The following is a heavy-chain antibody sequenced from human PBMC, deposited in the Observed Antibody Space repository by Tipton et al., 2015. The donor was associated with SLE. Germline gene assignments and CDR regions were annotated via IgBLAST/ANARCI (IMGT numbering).Heavy chain of an antibody. D-gene: IGHD3-16*01. CDR2: IDYRDIT. J-gene: IGHJ4*02. CDR3: ARGPPRLVWYYFDY. V-gene: IGHV4-59*02. CDR1: GGSVSSNY. Sequence: TLSLTCTVSGGSVSSNYWSWIRQPPGKGLEWIGYIDYRDITNYNPSLKSRVTMSIDTSKNQFSLKLSSVTAADTAVYYCARGPPRLVWYYFDYWGQGTLVTVSS.